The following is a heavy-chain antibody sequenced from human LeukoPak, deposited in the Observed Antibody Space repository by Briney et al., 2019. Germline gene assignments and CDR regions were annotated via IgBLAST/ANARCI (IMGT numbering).Heavy chain of an antibody. CDR1: GYSFSTYW. D-gene: IGHD3-22*01. CDR3: ARQYYDSSSYLPLNAFDI. CDR2: IYPSDSDT. V-gene: IGHV5-51*01. J-gene: IGHJ3*02. Sequence: GESLKISCKGSGYSFSTYWIGWVRQMPGKGLEWVGIIYPSDSDTRYSPSFQGQVTISADKSISTAYLQWSSLKASDTAMYYCARQYYDSSSYLPLNAFDIWGQGTMVTVSS.